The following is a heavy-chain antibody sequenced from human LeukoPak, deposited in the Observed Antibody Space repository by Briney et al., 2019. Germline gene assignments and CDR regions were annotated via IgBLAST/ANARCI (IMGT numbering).Heavy chain of an antibody. D-gene: IGHD1-26*01. J-gene: IGHJ5*02. Sequence: ASVKVSCNASGYSFTSHYMHWVRQAPGQGLEWLGLINPTGSSTLYAQKFQGRVTMTRDMSTATDYMELSSLRSDDTAVYYCARDNSVGDVAWWFDPWGQGTLVTVSS. CDR3: ARDNSVGDVAWWFDP. CDR2: INPTGSST. CDR1: GYSFTSHY. V-gene: IGHV1-46*01.